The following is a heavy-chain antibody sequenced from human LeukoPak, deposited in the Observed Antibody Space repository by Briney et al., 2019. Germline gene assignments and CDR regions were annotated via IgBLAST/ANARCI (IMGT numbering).Heavy chain of an antibody. J-gene: IGHJ4*02. V-gene: IGHV1-2*02. CDR2: INPNSGGT. D-gene: IGHD3-22*01. CDR3: ARDRNYYDSSGYRLFDY. CDR1: GYTFTGYY. Sequence: ASVKVSCKASGYTFTGYYMHWVRQAPGQGLEWMGWINPNSGGTNYAQKFQGRVTMTRDTSISTAYMELSRLRSEDTAVYYCARDRNYYDSSGYRLFDYWGQGTLVTVSS.